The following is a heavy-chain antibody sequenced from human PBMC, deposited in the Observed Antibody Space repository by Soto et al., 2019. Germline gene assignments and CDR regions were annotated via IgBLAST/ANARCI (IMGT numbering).Heavy chain of an antibody. Sequence: QVQLVQSGAEVKKPGSSVNVSCKTSGGTFGNTAVTWVRQAPGQGLEWMGGIVPMFGTANYAQKFQGRVTITADEPTNTAYMEVRSLRSDDTAVYYCARDGDPGYTFWSGPLGGGRFDPWGQGTLVTVSS. CDR3: ARDGDPGYTFWSGPLGGGRFDP. CDR2: IVPMFGTA. J-gene: IGHJ5*02. V-gene: IGHV1-69*12. D-gene: IGHD3-3*01. CDR1: GGTFGNTA.